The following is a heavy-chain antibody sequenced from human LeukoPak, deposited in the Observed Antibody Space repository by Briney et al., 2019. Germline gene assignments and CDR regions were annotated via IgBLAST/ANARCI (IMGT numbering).Heavy chain of an antibody. CDR1: GINFRSSG. CDR2: IQNDGSDK. D-gene: IGHD6-13*01. CDR3: AREGGRAVPGRFDQ. V-gene: IGHV3-30*02. Sequence: GGSLRLSCAASGINFRSSGMHWVRQAPGKGLEWVTFIQNDGSDKYYAASVKGRFTISRDNSKNTVYLHMASLRADDTALYCCAREGGRAVPGRFDQWGQGTLVTVSS. J-gene: IGHJ4*02.